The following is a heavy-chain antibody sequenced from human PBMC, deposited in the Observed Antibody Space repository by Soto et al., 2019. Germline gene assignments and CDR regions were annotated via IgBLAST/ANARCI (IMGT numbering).Heavy chain of an antibody. CDR2: ISSSSSYT. D-gene: IGHD3-22*01. Sequence: GGSLRLSCAASGFTFSDYYMSWIRQAPGKGLEWVSYISSSSSYTNYADSVKGRFTISRDNAKNSLYLQMNSLRAEDTAVYYCARYYDSSGSGLYYFDYWGQGTLVTVSS. J-gene: IGHJ4*02. V-gene: IGHV3-11*06. CDR1: GFTFSDYY. CDR3: ARYYDSSGSGLYYFDY.